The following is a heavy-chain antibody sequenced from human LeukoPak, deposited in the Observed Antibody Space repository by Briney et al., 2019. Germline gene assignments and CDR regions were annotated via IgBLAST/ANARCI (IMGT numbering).Heavy chain of an antibody. Sequence: SETLSLTCAVYGGSFSGYYWSWIRQPPGKGLEWIGEINHSGSTNYNPSLKSRVTISVDTSKNQFSLKLSSVTAADTAVYYYASSQQELGYCSGGSCPRYFQHWGQGTLVTVSS. D-gene: IGHD2-15*01. V-gene: IGHV4-34*01. CDR2: INHSGST. CDR1: GGSFSGYY. J-gene: IGHJ1*01. CDR3: ASSQQELGYCSGGSCPRYFQH.